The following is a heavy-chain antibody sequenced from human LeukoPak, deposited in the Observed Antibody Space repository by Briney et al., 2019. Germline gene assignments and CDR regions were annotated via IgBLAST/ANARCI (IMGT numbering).Heavy chain of an antibody. CDR3: ARGLRWELRDDAFDI. Sequence: ASVKVSCKASGYTFTSYDINWVRQATGQGLEWMGWMNPNSGNTGYAQKFQGRVTITRNTSISTAYMELSSLRSEDTAVYYCARGLRWELRDDAFDIWGQGTMVTVSS. CDR1: GYTFTSYD. J-gene: IGHJ3*02. D-gene: IGHD1-26*01. CDR2: MNPNSGNT. V-gene: IGHV1-8*03.